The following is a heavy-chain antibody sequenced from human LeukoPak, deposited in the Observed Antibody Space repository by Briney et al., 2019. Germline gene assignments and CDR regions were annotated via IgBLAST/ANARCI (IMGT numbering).Heavy chain of an antibody. CDR2: INADGSIT. V-gene: IGHV3-74*01. J-gene: IGHJ4*02. CDR3: VRGSGGTPEF. CDR1: GFTFNSSW. Sequence: GGSLRLSCAASGFTFNSSWMHWVRQAPEKGLVWVSRINADGSITSHADSVKDRFTISRDNAKSTLYLQMNRLRAEDTAVYHCVRGSGGTPEFWGQGTLVTVSS. D-gene: IGHD1-1*01.